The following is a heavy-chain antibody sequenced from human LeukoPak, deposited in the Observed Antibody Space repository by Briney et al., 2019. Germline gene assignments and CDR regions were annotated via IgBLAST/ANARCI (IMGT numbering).Heavy chain of an antibody. CDR3: ARGIQKDSSGYYVDY. CDR2: INHSGST. J-gene: IGHJ4*02. CDR1: GGSFSGYY. V-gene: IGHV4-34*01. D-gene: IGHD3-22*01. Sequence: PSETLSLTCAVYGGSFSGYYWSWIRQPPGKGLEWIGEINHSGSTNYNPSLKSRVTISVDTSKNQSSLKLSSVTAADTAVYYCARGIQKDSSGYYVDYWGQGTLVTVSS.